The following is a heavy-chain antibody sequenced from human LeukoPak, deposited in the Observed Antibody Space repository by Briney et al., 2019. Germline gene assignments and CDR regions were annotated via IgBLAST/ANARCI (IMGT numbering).Heavy chain of an antibody. J-gene: IGHJ3*02. V-gene: IGHV3-7*01. CDR2: IKGDGSEK. CDR3: VRDPGWGAYDI. CDR1: GFIFSTSW. Sequence: GGPLRLSCAASGFIFSTSWMSWVRQTPGKGLECVAQIKGDGSEKNYVDSVKGRFTISKDNAKNSLHLQMNSLRAEDTAVYYCVRDPGWGAYDIWGQGTMVTVSS. D-gene: IGHD1-26*01.